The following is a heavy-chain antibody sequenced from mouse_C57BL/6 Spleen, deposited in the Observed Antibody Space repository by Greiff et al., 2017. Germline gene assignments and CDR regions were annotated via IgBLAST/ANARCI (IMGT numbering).Heavy chain of an antibody. J-gene: IGHJ4*01. Sequence: VQLQQPGAELVMPGASVKLSCKASGYTFTSYWMHWVKQRPGQGLEWIGEIDPSDSYTNYNQKFKGKSTLTVDKSSSTAYMQLSSLTSEDSAVYYCARSGYSKRARDYWGQGTSVTVSS. CDR1: GYTFTSYW. CDR3: ARSGYSKRARDY. D-gene: IGHD2-5*01. V-gene: IGHV1-69*01. CDR2: IDPSDSYT.